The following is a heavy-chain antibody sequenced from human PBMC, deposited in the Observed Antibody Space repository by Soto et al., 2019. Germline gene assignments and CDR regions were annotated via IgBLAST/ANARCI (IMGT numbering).Heavy chain of an antibody. CDR2: IYYSGST. CDR3: ARVAGIAAAGPTLNWFDP. CDR1: GGSISRGGYY. Sequence: NLSLTCTVSGGSISRGGYYWSWIRQHPGKGLEWIGYIYYSGSTYYNPSLKSRVTISVDTSKNQFSLKLSSVTAADTAVYYCARVAGIAAAGPTLNWFDPWGQGTLVTVS. D-gene: IGHD6-13*01. J-gene: IGHJ5*02. V-gene: IGHV4-31*03.